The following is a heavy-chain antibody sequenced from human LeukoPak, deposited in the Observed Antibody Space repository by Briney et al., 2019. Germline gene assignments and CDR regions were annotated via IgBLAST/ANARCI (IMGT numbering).Heavy chain of an antibody. J-gene: IGHJ4*02. D-gene: IGHD3-22*01. V-gene: IGHV4-34*01. CDR1: GGSFSDNY. CDR2: INHSGST. Sequence: SETLSLTCAVYGGSFSDNYWSWIRQPPGKGLEWIGEINHSGSTNYNPSLKSRVTISVDTSKNQFSLRLSSVTAADTAVYYCARDPGDSSGYSYYFDYWGQGTLVTVSS. CDR3: ARDPGDSSGYSYYFDY.